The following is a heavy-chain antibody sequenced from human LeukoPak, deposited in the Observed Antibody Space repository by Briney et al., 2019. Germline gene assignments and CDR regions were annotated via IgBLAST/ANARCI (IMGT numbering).Heavy chain of an antibody. CDR2: FYYSGST. CDR3: ARGSGWYEFDY. D-gene: IGHD6-19*01. Sequence: PSETLSLTCTVSGGSISSFYWSWIRQPPGKGLECIGYFYYSGSTNYNPSLKSRVTISVDTSKNQFSLKLSSVTAADTAVYYCARGSGWYEFDYWGQGTLVTVSS. CDR1: GGSISSFY. J-gene: IGHJ4*02. V-gene: IGHV4-59*01.